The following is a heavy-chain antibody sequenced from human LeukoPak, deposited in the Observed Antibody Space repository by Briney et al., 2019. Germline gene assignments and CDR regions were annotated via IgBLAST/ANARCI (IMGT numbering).Heavy chain of an antibody. CDR1: GGSFSGYY. CDR3: ARGVGSSDPLDY. V-gene: IGHV4-34*01. CDR2: INNSGST. D-gene: IGHD6-6*01. J-gene: IGHJ4*02. Sequence: PSETLSLTCAVYGGSFSGYYWSWIRQPPGKGLEWIGAINNSGSTNYNPSLKSRVTISVDTSKNQFSLKLSSVTAADTAVYYCARGVGSSDPLDYWGQGTLVTVSS.